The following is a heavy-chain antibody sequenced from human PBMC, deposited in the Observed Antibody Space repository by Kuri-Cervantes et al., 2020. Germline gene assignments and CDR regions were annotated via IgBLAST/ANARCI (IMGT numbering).Heavy chain of an antibody. Sequence: GSLRLSCTVSGGSVSSGGYYWSWIRQPPGKGLEWIGYIYYSGSTKYNPSLKSRVTISVDTSKNEFSLKLNSVTSADTAVYYCATTPYYYGSGSYFDYWGQGTLVTVSS. J-gene: IGHJ4*02. CDR3: ATTPYYYGSGSYFDY. D-gene: IGHD3-10*01. CDR1: GGSVSSGGYY. CDR2: IYYSGST. V-gene: IGHV4-61*08.